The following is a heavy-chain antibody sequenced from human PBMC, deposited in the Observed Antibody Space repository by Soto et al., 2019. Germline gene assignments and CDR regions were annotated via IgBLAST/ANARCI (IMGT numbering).Heavy chain of an antibody. V-gene: IGHV3-23*01. CDR1: GFTFSSYA. D-gene: IGHD2-21*01. CDR2: ISGSGGST. CDR3: AKGPKSVVVIAITFDY. J-gene: IGHJ4*02. Sequence: PGGSLRLSCAASGFTFSSYAMSWVRQAPGKGLEWVSAISGSGGSTYYADSVKGRFTISRDNSKNTLYLQMNSLRAEDTAVYYCAKGPKSVVVIAITFDYWGQGTLVTVSS.